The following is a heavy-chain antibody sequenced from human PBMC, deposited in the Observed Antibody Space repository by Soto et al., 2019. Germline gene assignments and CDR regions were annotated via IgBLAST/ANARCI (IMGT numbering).Heavy chain of an antibody. D-gene: IGHD6-13*01. CDR2: IIPIFGTA. Sequence: QVQLVQSGAEVKKPGSSVKVSCKASGGTFSSYAISWVRQAPGQGLEWMGGIIPIFGTANYAQKFQGRVTITADESTSAAYMELSSVRSEDTAVYYCAREILVESSSPVLNWFDPWGQGTLVPGSS. V-gene: IGHV1-69*01. CDR3: AREILVESSSPVLNWFDP. CDR1: GGTFSSYA. J-gene: IGHJ5*02.